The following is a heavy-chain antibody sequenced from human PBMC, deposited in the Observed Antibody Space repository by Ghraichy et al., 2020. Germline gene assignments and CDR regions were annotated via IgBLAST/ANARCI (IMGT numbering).Heavy chain of an antibody. V-gene: IGHV4-39*01. J-gene: IGHJ4*02. CDR2: IYYSGST. CDR3: ASTLHIYDFWSGYPAGHFDY. CDR1: GGSISSSSYY. Sequence: SETLSLTCTVSGGSISSSSYYWGWIRQPPGKGLEWIGSIYYSGSTYYNPSLKSRVTISVDTSKNQFSLKLSSVTAADTAVYYCASTLHIYDFWSGYPAGHFDYWGQGTLVTVSS. D-gene: IGHD3-3*01.